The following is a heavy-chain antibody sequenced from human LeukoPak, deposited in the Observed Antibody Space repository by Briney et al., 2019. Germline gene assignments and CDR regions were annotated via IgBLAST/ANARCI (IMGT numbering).Heavy chain of an antibody. CDR2: ISASDGTT. CDR3: ARCGAAVTTHFSH. D-gene: IGHD4-17*01. V-gene: IGHV1-18*01. CDR1: GYSFSIYD. J-gene: IGHJ4*02. Sequence: VASVKVSCKASGYSFSIYDITWARQAPGQGLEYLGWISASDGTTNYAQKVQDRVTMTTDTSTSTAYLELRSLRTEDTAVYYCARCGAAVTTHFSHWGQGTLVTVSS.